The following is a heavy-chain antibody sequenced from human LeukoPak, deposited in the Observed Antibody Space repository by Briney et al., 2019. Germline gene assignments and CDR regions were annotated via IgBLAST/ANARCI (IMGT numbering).Heavy chain of an antibody. CDR3: ARGSTVGATESLGFDY. Sequence: ASVKVSCKASGYTFTGYYMHWVRQAPGQGLEWMGWIDPNSGDTHYAQKFQGRVTMTRDTSISTAYMELSRLRSDDSAVYYCARGSTVGATESLGFDYWGQGTPVSVSS. CDR1: GYTFTGYY. CDR2: IDPNSGDT. V-gene: IGHV1-2*02. J-gene: IGHJ4*02. D-gene: IGHD1-26*01.